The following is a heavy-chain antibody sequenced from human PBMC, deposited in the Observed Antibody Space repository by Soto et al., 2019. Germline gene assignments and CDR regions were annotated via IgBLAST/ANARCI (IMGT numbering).Heavy chain of an antibody. Sequence: QVQLVQSGAEVKKPGTSVKVSCKASGYTFTSYAMHWVRQAPGQRLEWMGWINAGNGNTKYSQKFQGRVTITRDTSARTAYMELSSLRSEDTAVYYCARGPYDSSGYYWGWFDPWGKGTLVTVST. D-gene: IGHD3-22*01. CDR3: ARGPYDSSGYYWGWFDP. CDR2: INAGNGNT. CDR1: GYTFTSYA. V-gene: IGHV1-3*01. J-gene: IGHJ5*02.